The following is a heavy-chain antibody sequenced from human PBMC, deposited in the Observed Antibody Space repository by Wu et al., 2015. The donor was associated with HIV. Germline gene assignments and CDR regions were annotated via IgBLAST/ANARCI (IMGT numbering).Heavy chain of an antibody. CDR2: INPKTGGT. CDR3: ARDYFAGSCSVTTCYRPLEY. D-gene: IGHD2-2*01. J-gene: IGHJ4*02. V-gene: IGHV1-2*02. Sequence: QVQLVQSGAELKKPGASVKVSCKASGYTFTTSDIHWVRQAPGQGLEWMGWINPKTGGTRSAQAFLGRVTMTRDTSISTAYLDLNSLRSADTAIYYCARDYFAGSCSVTTCYRPLEYWGQGTLVTVSS. CDR1: GYTFTTSD.